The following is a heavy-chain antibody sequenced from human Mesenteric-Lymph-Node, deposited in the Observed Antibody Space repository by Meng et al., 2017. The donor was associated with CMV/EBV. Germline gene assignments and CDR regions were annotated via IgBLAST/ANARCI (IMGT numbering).Heavy chain of an antibody. CDR2: IWYDGSNK. CDR3: AKDRRSSSWSLFDY. D-gene: IGHD6-13*01. V-gene: IGHV3-33*06. J-gene: IGHJ4*02. Sequence: GSGFTFSSYGMHWVRQDPGKGLEWVAVIWYDGSNKYYADSVKGRSTISRDNSKNTLYLQMNSLRAEDTAVYYCAKDRRSSSWSLFDYWGQGTLVTVSS. CDR1: GFTFSSYG.